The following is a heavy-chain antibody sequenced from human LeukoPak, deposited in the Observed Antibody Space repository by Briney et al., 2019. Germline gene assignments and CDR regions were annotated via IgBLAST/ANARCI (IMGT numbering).Heavy chain of an antibody. D-gene: IGHD6-13*01. V-gene: IGHV3-23*01. Sequence: GGSLRLSCAASGFTFSSYAMSWVRQAPGKGLEWVSAISGSGGSTYYADSVKGRFTISRDNSKNTLYLQMNSLRAEDTAVYYCAKDQRSYSSSWSAGSWGQGTLVTVSS. CDR3: AKDQRSYSSSWSAGS. CDR1: GFTFSSYA. CDR2: ISGSGGST. J-gene: IGHJ4*02.